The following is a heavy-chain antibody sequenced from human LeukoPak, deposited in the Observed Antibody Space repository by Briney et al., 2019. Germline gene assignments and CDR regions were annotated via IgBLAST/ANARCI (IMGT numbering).Heavy chain of an antibody. CDR3: ARHLGGRYFDWLPYFDY. CDR2: IYPGDSDT. J-gene: IGHJ4*02. Sequence: GESLKISCKGSGYRFTSYWIGWVRQMPGKGLEWMGIIYPGDSDTRYSPSFQGQVTISADKPISTAYLQWSSLKASDTAMYYCARHLGGRYFDWLPYFDYWGQGTLVTVSS. CDR1: GYRFTSYW. V-gene: IGHV5-51*01. D-gene: IGHD3-9*01.